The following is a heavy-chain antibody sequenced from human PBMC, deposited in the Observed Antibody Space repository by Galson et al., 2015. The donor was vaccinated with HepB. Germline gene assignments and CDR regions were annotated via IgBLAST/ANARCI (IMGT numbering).Heavy chain of an antibody. CDR1: GFTFNTYG. CDR2: TRYDGRDK. Sequence: SLRLSCAASGFTFNTYGMHWVRQAPGKGPEWVAFTRYDGRDKYYADSVKGRFTIPRDNSRNTLYLQMNSLRTEDTAVYYCAKGRDSMVRGVPYYYHYDLDVWGQGTTVTVSS. CDR3: AKGRDSMVRGVPYYYHYDLDV. J-gene: IGHJ6*02. V-gene: IGHV3-30*02. D-gene: IGHD3-10*01.